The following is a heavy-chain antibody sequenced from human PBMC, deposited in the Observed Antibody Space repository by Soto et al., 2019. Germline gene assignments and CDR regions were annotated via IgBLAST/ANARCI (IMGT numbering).Heavy chain of an antibody. D-gene: IGHD5-18*01. CDR1: RFPFSTYG. V-gene: IGHV3-30*18. CDR2: ISYDGSEK. CDR3: AKDWRYNYDSDAFDI. J-gene: IGHJ3*02. Sequence: GGSLRLSCAASRFPFSTYGMHWVRQAPGKGLEWVAVISYDGSEKYYADFVNGRFTISRDNSKNTLYLQMDSLRPEDTAVYFCAKDWRYNYDSDAFDIWGQGTMVTV.